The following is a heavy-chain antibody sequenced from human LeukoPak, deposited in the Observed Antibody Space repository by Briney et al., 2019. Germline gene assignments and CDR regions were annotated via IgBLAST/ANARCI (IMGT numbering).Heavy chain of an antibody. Sequence: SETLSLTCTLSGGSISSYYWTWIRQPPGKGLEWIGYIYYSGSTNYNPSLKSRVTISVDTSKNQFSLKLHSVTAADTAVYYCARAVRDRKYGYAFDIWGPGTLVTVSS. J-gene: IGHJ4*02. CDR2: IYYSGST. CDR1: GGSISSYY. CDR3: ARAVRDRKYGYAFDI. V-gene: IGHV4-59*01. D-gene: IGHD3-16*01.